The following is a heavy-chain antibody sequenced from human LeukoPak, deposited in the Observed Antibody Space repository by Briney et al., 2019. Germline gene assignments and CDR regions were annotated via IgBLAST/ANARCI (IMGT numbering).Heavy chain of an antibody. Sequence: SETLSLTCTVSGGSISSYYCSWIRQPAGKGLEWIGRIYTRGTTDYNPSLNSRVTMSVDTSKNQFSLKLTSVTAADTAVYYCATSDWPSDAFNIWGQGSVVTVSS. CDR1: GGSISSYY. V-gene: IGHV4-4*07. CDR3: ATSDWPSDAFNI. CDR2: IYTRGTT. D-gene: IGHD6-19*01. J-gene: IGHJ3*02.